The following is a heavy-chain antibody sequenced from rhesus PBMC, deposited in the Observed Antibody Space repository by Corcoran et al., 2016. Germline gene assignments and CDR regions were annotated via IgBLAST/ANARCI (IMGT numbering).Heavy chain of an antibody. D-gene: IGHD3-9*01. CDR1: GGSISSNY. CDR3: ARDRVRYEDDYGYYYTGRYYFDY. J-gene: IGHJ4*01. Sequence: QLQLQESGPGLVKPSETLSLTCAVSGGSISSNYWSWIRQPPGKGLEWIGRISGSGGSNDYHPSLTSRVTISQDTSKNQFSLKLSAVTAADTAVYYCARDRVRYEDDYGYYYTGRYYFDYWGQGVLVTVSS. CDR2: ISGSGGSN. V-gene: IGHV4-173*01.